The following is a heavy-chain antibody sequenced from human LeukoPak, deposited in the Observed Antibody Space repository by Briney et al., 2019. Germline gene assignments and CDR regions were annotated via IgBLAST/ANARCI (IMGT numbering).Heavy chain of an antibody. J-gene: IGHJ5*02. V-gene: IGHV1-18*01. D-gene: IGHD6-19*01. CDR3: ARGVSGVAVAGKRSRWFDP. CDR1: GYSFTNYA. CDR2: INSYSGNT. Sequence: ASVKVSCKASGYSFTNYAINWVRQAPGQGLEWMGWINSYSGNTNYAQKLQGRVTMTTDTSTTTVYMELRSLRSDDTAVYYCARGVSGVAVAGKRSRWFDPWGQGTLVTVSS.